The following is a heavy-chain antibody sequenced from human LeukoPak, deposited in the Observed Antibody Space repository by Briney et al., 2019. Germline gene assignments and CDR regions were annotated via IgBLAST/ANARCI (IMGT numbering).Heavy chain of an antibody. CDR1: GGTFSSYA. J-gene: IGHJ4*02. V-gene: IGHV1-69*04. Sequence: SVKVSCKASGGTFSSYAISWVRQAPGQGLEWMGRFIPILGIANYAQKFQGRVTITADKSASTAYMELSSLRSEDTAVYYCARDRRGGGDLDYWGQGTLVTVSS. CDR3: ARDRRGGGDLDY. D-gene: IGHD2-21*02. CDR2: FIPILGIA.